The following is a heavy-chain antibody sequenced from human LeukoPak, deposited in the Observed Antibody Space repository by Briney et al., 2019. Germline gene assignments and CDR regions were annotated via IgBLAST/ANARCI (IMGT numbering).Heavy chain of an antibody. CDR1: GDSIFSYY. J-gene: IGHJ2*01. V-gene: IGHV4-4*08. Sequence: SESLSVTCTASGDSIFSYYWNWIRQPPGKGLEWMGYIYSNGITMYSPSTSSRGTISIATSNNQFSLRVTCVTAADTAMEYCARRVYEGARRYQPTSGYSEISGRGYLVTVSS. D-gene: IGHD3-3*01. CDR2: IYSNGIT. CDR3: ARRVYEGARRYQPTSGYSEI.